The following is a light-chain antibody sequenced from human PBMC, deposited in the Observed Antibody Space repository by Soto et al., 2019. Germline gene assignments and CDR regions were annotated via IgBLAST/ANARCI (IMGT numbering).Light chain of an antibody. J-gene: IGLJ2*01. Sequence: QSALTQPASVSGSPGQSITISCTGTSSDVGGYDYVSWYQQHPGKAPKLMIYDVSSRPSGVSNRFSGSKSGSTASLTISGLQAEDEADYSCNSYTSSTTLVFGGGTKVTVL. V-gene: IGLV2-14*03. CDR2: DVS. CDR3: NSYTSSTTLV. CDR1: SSDVGGYDY.